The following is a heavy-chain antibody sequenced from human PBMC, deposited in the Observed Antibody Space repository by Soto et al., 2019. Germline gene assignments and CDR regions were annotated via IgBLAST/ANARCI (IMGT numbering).Heavy chain of an antibody. V-gene: IGHV4-59*01. J-gene: IGHJ6*01. CDR3: ASVGPADYYYY. CDR2: IYYSGST. CDR1: DGSISNYY. Sequence: SETLSLTCAVSDGSISNYYWSWIRQSPGQGLERIGYIYYSGSTKYNPSLNSRVTISVYTSKNQFSLRLTSVTAAAAAVYYCASVGPADYYYY. D-gene: IGHD2-15*01.